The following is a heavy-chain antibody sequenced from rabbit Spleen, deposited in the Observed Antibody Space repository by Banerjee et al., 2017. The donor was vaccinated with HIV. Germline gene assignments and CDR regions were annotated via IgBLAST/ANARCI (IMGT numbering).Heavy chain of an antibody. V-gene: IGHV1S45*01. CDR2: IDTGSSGFT. CDR1: GVSLSDKDV. J-gene: IGHJ4*01. Sequence: QEQLEESGGGLVKPGGTLTLTCKASGVSLSDKDVMCWVRQAPGKGLEWIACIDTGSSGFTYFASWAKGRFTISKTSSTTVTLQMTSLTVADTATYFCARDTGSGHYIDAYFDLWGPGTLVTVS. CDR3: ARDTGSGHYIDAYFDL. D-gene: IGHD1-1*01.